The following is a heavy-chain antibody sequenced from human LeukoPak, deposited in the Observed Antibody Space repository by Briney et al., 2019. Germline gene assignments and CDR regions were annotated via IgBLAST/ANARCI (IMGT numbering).Heavy chain of an antibody. CDR3: ASGGYCSSTSCFGSSEDAFDI. J-gene: IGHJ3*02. V-gene: IGHV1-18*01. CDR2: ISANNGNT. D-gene: IGHD2-2*01. CDR1: GYTFTSYG. Sequence: ASVKVSCKASGYTFTSYGISWVRQAPGKGLEWIGWISANNGNTNYAQKLKGRVTITTDTSTNTPYLELRSLRSDDTAVYYCASGGYCSSTSCFGSSEDAFDIWGQGTMVTVSS.